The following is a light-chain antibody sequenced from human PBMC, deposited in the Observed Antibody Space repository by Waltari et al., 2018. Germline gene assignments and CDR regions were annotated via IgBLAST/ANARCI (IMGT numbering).Light chain of an antibody. CDR3: QQYHGWPLIT. CDR1: QSVSSK. V-gene: IGKV3-15*01. Sequence: EPVMPQPATLSVSPGERVTLSCRASQSVSSKLAWYQQKRGQAPRLLIYGASTRVSDVPDRFSGSGSGTEFILTISSLRSEDLAVYFCQQYHGWPLITFGQGTRLEIK. J-gene: IGKJ5*01. CDR2: GAS.